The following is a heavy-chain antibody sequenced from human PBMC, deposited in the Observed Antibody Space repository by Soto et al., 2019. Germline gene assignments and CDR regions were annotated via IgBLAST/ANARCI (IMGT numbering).Heavy chain of an antibody. Sequence: LRLSCAASGFSFSSFWMHWARQAPGKGLVWVAHIHNDGSRTSYADSVKGRFTISRDNAKNTLYLQMNSLRAEDTAMYYCARDFGEVGSTAAFDIWGQGTMVTVSS. J-gene: IGHJ3*02. CDR1: GFSFSSFW. D-gene: IGHD1-26*01. V-gene: IGHV3-74*01. CDR3: ARDFGEVGSTAAFDI. CDR2: IHNDGSRT.